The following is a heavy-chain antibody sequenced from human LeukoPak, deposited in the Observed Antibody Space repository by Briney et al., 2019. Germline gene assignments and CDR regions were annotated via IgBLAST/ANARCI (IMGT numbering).Heavy chain of an antibody. CDR3: VRDRGTATVRSFDI. J-gene: IGHJ3*02. CDR2: SSSRDTTT. V-gene: IGHV3-48*03. D-gene: IGHD4-17*01. CDR1: GITSSNYE. Sequence: PGGSLRLSCAASGITSSNYEMKWVRQAPGKRLERVSYSSSRDTTTQYADSVKGRFIISRDNAENSMYLQMNSLRVEDTALYHCVRDRGTATVRSFDIWGQGTMVTVSS.